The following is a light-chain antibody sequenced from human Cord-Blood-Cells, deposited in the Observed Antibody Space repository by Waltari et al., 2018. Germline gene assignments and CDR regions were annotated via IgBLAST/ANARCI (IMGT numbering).Light chain of an antibody. Sequence: QLVLTQSPSASASLGASVKLTCTLSSGHSSYAIAWHQQQPEKGPRYLMKLNSDGSHSKGDGIPVPFSGSSSGAERYLTISRLQSEDEADYYCQTWGTGIQVFGGGTKLTVL. CDR2: LNSDGSH. J-gene: IGLJ2*01. V-gene: IGLV4-69*01. CDR1: SGHSSYA. CDR3: QTWGTGIQV.